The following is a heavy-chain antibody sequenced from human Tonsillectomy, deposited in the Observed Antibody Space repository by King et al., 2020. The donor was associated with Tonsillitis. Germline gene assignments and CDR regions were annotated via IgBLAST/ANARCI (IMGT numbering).Heavy chain of an antibody. CDR2: INPKTGGI. CDR3: ARVSPAAGTQWDWFDP. Sequence: QLVQSGAEVKKPGASVKVSCKASGYTFSIFTGYYIHWVRQAPGQGLEWMGGINPKTGGINYAQKFQGRVTMTRDTSITTAYMELTSLRSDDTAVYYCARVSPAAGTQWDWFDPWGQGTLVTVSS. D-gene: IGHD6-13*01. J-gene: IGHJ5*02. CDR1: GYTFSIFTGYY. V-gene: IGHV1-2*02.